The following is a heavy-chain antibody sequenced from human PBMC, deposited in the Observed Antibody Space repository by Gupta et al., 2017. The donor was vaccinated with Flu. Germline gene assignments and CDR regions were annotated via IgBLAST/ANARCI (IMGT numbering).Heavy chain of an antibody. CDR2: VKQDGSEN. Sequence: EVQLVVSGGGLVEPGGSVSLSCEASGLTFSMYWMTWVRQAPGKGPEWVGNVKQDGSENYYMDSVKGRFTVSRDNAKNSVYLQMSSLRAEDTAVYFCVRDFRFQDDYWGQGTLVTVSS. J-gene: IGHJ4*02. CDR3: VRDFRFQDDY. D-gene: IGHD2/OR15-2a*01. CDR1: GLTFSMYW. V-gene: IGHV3-7*01.